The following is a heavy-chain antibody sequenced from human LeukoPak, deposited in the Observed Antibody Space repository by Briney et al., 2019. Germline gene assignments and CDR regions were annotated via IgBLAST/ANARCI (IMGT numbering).Heavy chain of an antibody. CDR2: IYPGDSDT. CDR1: GYSFTSYW. D-gene: IGHD4-17*01. V-gene: IGHV5-51*01. CDR3: ARRYGERARSNYYYYYGMDV. Sequence: GESLKISCKGSGYSFTSYWIGWVRQMPGKGLEWMGIIYPGDSDTRYSPSFQGQVTISADKSISTAYLQWSSLKASDTAMYYCARRYGERARSNYYYYYGMDVWGQGTTVTVSS. J-gene: IGHJ6*02.